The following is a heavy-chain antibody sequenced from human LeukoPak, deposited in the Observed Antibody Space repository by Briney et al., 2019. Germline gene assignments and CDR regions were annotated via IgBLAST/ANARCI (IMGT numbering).Heavy chain of an antibody. D-gene: IGHD7-27*01. CDR2: MSPNSGNT. Sequence: GASVKVSCKASGYTFTSYDINWVRQATGLGFEWMGWMSPNSGNTGYAQKFQGRVTMTRSTSMSTAYMELSSLSSEDTAVYYCARGPPNWGYDYWGQGTLVTVSS. V-gene: IGHV1-8*01. CDR3: ARGPPNWGYDY. CDR1: GYTFTSYD. J-gene: IGHJ4*02.